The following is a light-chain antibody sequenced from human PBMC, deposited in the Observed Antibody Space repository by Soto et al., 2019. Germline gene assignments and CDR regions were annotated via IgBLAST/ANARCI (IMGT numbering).Light chain of an antibody. J-gene: IGKJ5*01. Sequence: IVLTQSPATLSLSPGERATLSCRASQGVRSYLAWYQQKPGQAPRLLIYDASNWATGIPARFSGSGSGTVFPLTIGSLEPEDVAVPGITFGQGTRLEIK. V-gene: IGKV3-11*01. CDR1: QGVRSY. CDR3: T. CDR2: DAS.